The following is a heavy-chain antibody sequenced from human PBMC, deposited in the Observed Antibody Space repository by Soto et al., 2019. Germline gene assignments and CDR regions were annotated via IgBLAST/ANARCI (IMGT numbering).Heavy chain of an antibody. CDR2: IYHSGST. CDR3: ARDRAYGMDV. V-gene: IGHV4-4*02. CDR1: GGSVSSSNW. J-gene: IGHJ6*02. Sequence: PXATLALPCAVSGGSVSSSNWWGWVRQPPGKGLEWIGEIYHSGSTNYNPSLKSRVTISVDTSKNQFSLKLSSVTAADTAVYYCARDRAYGMDVWGQGTTVTVPS.